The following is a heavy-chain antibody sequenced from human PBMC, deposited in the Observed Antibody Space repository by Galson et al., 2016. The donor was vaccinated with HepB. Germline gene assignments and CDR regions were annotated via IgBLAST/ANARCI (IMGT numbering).Heavy chain of an antibody. CDR3: ARDDYFRLGY. CDR2: ITSGSDTM. J-gene: IGHJ4*02. D-gene: IGHD3-16*01. V-gene: IGHV3-48*02. CDR1: GFIFNVYN. Sequence: SLRLSCAASGFIFNVYNMNWARQAPGKGLEWIAWITSGSDTMYYADSVKGRFTISRDNAKNSLYLEMNSLRDEDTAVYYCARDDYFRLGYWGQGTLVTVSS.